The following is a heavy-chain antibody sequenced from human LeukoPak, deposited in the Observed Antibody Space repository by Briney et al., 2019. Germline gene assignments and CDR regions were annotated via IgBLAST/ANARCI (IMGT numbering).Heavy chain of an antibody. V-gene: IGHV1-3*01. CDR1: GYTFTSYA. Sequence: ASVKVSCKASGYTFTSYAMHWVRQAPGQRLEWMGWINAGNGNTKYSQKFQGRVTITRDTSASTAYMELSSLRSEDTAVYYCARDCMATTYYFDYWGQGTLVTVSS. J-gene: IGHJ4*02. CDR3: ARDCMATTYYFDY. CDR2: INAGNGNT. D-gene: IGHD5-24*01.